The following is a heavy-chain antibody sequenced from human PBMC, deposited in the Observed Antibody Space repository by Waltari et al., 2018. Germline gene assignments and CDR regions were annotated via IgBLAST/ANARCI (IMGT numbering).Heavy chain of an antibody. CDR2: IIPNLGTA. CDR3: ARGEADYDSSGYNFAY. J-gene: IGHJ4*02. Sequence: QVQLVQSGAEVKKPGSSVKVSCKASGGTFSSYAISWVRQAPGQGLEWMGGIIPNLGTANYAQKFQGRVTITADESTSTAYMELSSLRSEDTAVYYCARGEADYDSSGYNFAYWGQGTLVTVSS. CDR1: GGTFSSYA. D-gene: IGHD3-22*01. V-gene: IGHV1-69*01.